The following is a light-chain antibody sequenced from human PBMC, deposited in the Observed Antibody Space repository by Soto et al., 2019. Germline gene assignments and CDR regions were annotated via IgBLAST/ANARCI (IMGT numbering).Light chain of an antibody. J-gene: IGKJ2*01. V-gene: IGKV1-39*01. CDR2: LAS. CDR1: QSVSTY. CDR3: QQTYRTFT. Sequence: PLTQSPSSLSASVGDRVTITCRASQSVSTYLNWYQQKPGKAPRLLIYLASSLHSGVPSRFTGSGYETDFTLTISDLQPEDFATYYCQQTYRTFTFGQGTKLDI.